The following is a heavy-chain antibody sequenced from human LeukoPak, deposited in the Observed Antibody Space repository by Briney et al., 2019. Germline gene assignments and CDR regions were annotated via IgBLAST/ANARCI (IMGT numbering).Heavy chain of an antibody. CDR3: ARRSLSGYTGGYYFDY. D-gene: IGHD5-12*01. CDR2: IYSGGTT. J-gene: IGHJ4*02. Sequence: GGSPRLSPAPPRDSVRINYINSVREAPGERVGWVSHIYSGGTTYYADSVKGRFTISRDNSKNTLYLQMNSLRAEDTAVYYCARRSLSGYTGGYYFDYWGQGTLVTVSS. CDR1: RDSVRINY. V-gene: IGHV3-53*01.